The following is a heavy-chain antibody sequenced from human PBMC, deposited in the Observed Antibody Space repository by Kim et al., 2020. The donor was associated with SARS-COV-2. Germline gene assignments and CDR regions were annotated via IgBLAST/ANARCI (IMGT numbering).Heavy chain of an antibody. CDR1: GYTFTSYY. CDR2: INPSGGST. Sequence: ASVKVSCKASGYTFTSYYMHWVRQAPGQGLEWMGIINPSGGSTSYAQKFQGRVTMTRDTSTSTVYMELSSLRSEDTAVYYCARDRTPLVLGSSKTNWFDPWGQGTLVTVSS. D-gene: IGHD1-26*01. CDR3: ARDRTPLVLGSSKTNWFDP. J-gene: IGHJ5*02. V-gene: IGHV1-46*01.